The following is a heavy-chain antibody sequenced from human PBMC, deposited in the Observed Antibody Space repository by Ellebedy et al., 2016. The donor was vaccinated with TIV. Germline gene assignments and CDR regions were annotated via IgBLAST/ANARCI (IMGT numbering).Heavy chain of an antibody. V-gene: IGHV4-34*01. Sequence: MPSETLSLTCAVYGGSFSGYYWRWIRQPPGKGLEWIGEINHSGSTNYNPSLKIRVTISVDTSKNQFSLKLSSVTAAETAVYYCARDSSSLDDAFDIWGQGTMVTVSS. J-gene: IGHJ3*02. D-gene: IGHD6-13*01. CDR3: ARDSSSLDDAFDI. CDR1: GGSFSGYY. CDR2: INHSGST.